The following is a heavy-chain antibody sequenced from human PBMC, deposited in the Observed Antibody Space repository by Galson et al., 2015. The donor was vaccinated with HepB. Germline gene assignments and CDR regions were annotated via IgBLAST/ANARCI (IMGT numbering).Heavy chain of an antibody. D-gene: IGHD3-10*01. V-gene: IGHV1-69*13. CDR1: GGTFNSYV. J-gene: IGHJ1*01. Sequence: SVKVSCKASGGTFNSYVIIWVRQAPGQGLEWMGGIIPIFGTANYAQKFHGRVTITADEFTSTAYMELSSLRSEDTAVYYCAYYTSGSAEDLQHWGQGTLVIVSS. CDR3: AYYTSGSAEDLQH. CDR2: IIPIFGTA.